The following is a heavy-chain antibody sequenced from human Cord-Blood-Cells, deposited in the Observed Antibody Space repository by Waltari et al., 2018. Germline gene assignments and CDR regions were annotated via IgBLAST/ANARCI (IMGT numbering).Heavy chain of an antibody. CDR3: ARHADYYGSGSYYPYYFDY. V-gene: IGHV4-59*08. J-gene: IGHJ4*02. CDR2: IYYSGST. Sequence: QVQLQESGPGLVKPSEPLSLTCTVSGGSISSYHWSWIRQPPGKGLEWIGYIYYSGSTNYNPSLKSRVTISVDTSKNQFSLKLSSVTAADTAVYYCARHADYYGSGSYYPYYFDYWGQGTLVTVSS. CDR1: GGSISSYH. D-gene: IGHD3-10*01.